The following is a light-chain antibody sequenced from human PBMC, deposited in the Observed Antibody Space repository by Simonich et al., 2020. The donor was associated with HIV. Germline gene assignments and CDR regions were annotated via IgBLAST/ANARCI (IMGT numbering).Light chain of an antibody. CDR1: SSDVGDYNY. Sequence: QSALTQPASVSGSPGQSITISCTGTSSDVGDYNYVSWYQQHPGKAPKLMIYDVSKRPAGVSNRFSGSKSGNTASLTISGLQAEDEADYYCCSYARSTTWLFGGGTKLTVL. CDR3: CSYARSTTWL. CDR2: DVS. V-gene: IGLV2-23*02. J-gene: IGLJ3*02.